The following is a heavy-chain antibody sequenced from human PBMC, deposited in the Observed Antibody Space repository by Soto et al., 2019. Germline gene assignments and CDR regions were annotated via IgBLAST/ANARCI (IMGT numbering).Heavy chain of an antibody. V-gene: IGHV3-33*01. CDR3: ARVAPAYDSSGYYYVPDY. CDR1: GFTFSSYG. CDR2: IWYDGSNK. D-gene: IGHD3-22*01. Sequence: QVQLVESGGGVVQPGRSLRLSCAASGFTFSSYGMHWVRQAPGKGLEWVAVIWYDGSNKYYADSVKGRFTISRDNSKNTLYLQRNSPRAEDTAVYYWARVAPAYDSSGYYYVPDYWGQGTLVTVSS. J-gene: IGHJ4*02.